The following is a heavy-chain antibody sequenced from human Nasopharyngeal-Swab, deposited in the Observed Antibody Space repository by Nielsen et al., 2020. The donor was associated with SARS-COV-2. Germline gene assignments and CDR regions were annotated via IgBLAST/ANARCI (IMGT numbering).Heavy chain of an antibody. CDR2: TYYRSKWYN. Sequence: SETLSLTCAISGASVSSNSAAWNWIRLSPSRGLEWLGRTYYRSKWYNDYAVSVKSRITINPDTSKIQFSLQLNSVTPEDTAVYYCAGSWYGTGFDYWGQGTLVTVSS. D-gene: IGHD6-13*01. CDR1: GASVSSNSAA. J-gene: IGHJ4*02. V-gene: IGHV6-1*01. CDR3: AGSWYGTGFDY.